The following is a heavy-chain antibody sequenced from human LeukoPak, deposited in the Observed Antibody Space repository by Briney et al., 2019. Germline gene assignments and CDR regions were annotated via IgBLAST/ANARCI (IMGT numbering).Heavy chain of an antibody. CDR1: GFTFSSYA. V-gene: IGHV3-23*01. CDR2: ISGSGGST. D-gene: IGHD3-3*01. CDR3: ARGTIFGVKYYFDY. J-gene: IGHJ4*02. Sequence: GGSLRLSCAASGFTFSSYAMSWVRQAPGKGLEWVSAISGSGGSTYYADSVKCRFTISRDNSKNTLYLQMNSLRAEDTAVYYCARGTIFGVKYYFDYWGQGTLVTVSS.